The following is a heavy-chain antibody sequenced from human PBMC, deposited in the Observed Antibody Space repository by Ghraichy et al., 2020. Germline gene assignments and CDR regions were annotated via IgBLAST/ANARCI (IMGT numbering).Heavy chain of an antibody. D-gene: IGHD3-22*01. J-gene: IGHJ4*01. CDR3: VRVVPRKQSWLGYIDY. CDR2: IGTVGLTT. CDR1: GFTFRTYS. Sequence: GGSLRLSCSVSGFTFRTYSMYWVRQAPGKGLEYVAAIGTVGLTTYYTDSVKGRFAISSDSSKITLFLQMSSLRPEDTAIYYCVRVVPRKQSWLGYIDYWGHRTLVTVSS. V-gene: IGHV3-64D*06.